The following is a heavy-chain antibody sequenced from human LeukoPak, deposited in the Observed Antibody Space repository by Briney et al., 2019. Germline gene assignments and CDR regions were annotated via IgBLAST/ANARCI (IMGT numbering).Heavy chain of an antibody. D-gene: IGHD5-24*01. CDR2: IIPILGTA. V-gene: IGHV1-69*01. J-gene: IGHJ4*02. CDR1: GGTFSSYA. Sequence: SVKVSCKASGGTFSSYAISWVRQSPGQGLEWMGGIIPILGTANYAQKFQGRVTLTADESTSTAYMELSSLRSEDTAVYYCARDLGSRDGYNPPNLFDSWGQGTLVTVSS. CDR3: ARDLGSRDGYNPPNLFDS.